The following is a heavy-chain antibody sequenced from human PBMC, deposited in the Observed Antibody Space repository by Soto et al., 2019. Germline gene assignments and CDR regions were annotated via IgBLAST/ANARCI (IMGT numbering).Heavy chain of an antibody. D-gene: IGHD2-2*03. Sequence: ASVKVSCKASGYTFTSYDINWVRQATGQGLEWMGWMSPNSGNTGYAQKFQGRVTMTRNTSISTAYMELSSLRSEDTAVYYCARDGDGYCTINSCRGGYFDCWGQGTLVTVSS. CDR1: GYTFTSYD. CDR2: MSPNSGNT. J-gene: IGHJ4*02. V-gene: IGHV1-8*01. CDR3: ARDGDGYCTINSCRGGYFDC.